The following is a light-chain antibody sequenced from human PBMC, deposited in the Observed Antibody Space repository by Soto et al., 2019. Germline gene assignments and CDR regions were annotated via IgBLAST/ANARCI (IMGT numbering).Light chain of an antibody. J-gene: IGLJ1*01. CDR2: EVT. V-gene: IGLV2-14*01. Sequence: QSVLTQPPSVSGAPGQTVIISCTGTSRDIGFFNYVSWYQQFPGNAPKLIIFEVTNRPSGVSNRFSASKSGNTASLTISGLQAEDGADYYCSSYTTRSTYVFGTGTKLTVL. CDR3: SSYTTRSTYV. CDR1: SRDIGFFNY.